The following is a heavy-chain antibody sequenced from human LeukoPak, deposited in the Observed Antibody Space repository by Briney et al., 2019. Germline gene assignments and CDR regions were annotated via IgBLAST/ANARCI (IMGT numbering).Heavy chain of an antibody. Sequence: GGSLRLSCAVSGFTFSDYWMNWVRQAPGKGLEWVASIHLNGGEKSYVDSVKGRFTISRDNPKNSLYLQMSSPRAEDTGVYYCARDGAAAGLYFDLWGQGTLVTVSS. CDR2: IHLNGGEK. CDR1: GFTFSDYW. V-gene: IGHV3-7*01. CDR3: ARDGAAAGLYFDL. D-gene: IGHD6-13*01. J-gene: IGHJ4*01.